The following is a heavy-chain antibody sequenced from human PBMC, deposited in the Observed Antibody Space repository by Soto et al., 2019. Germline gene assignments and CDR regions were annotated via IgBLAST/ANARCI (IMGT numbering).Heavy chain of an antibody. D-gene: IGHD6-19*01. CDR1: GYTFTSFA. Sequence: QVQLVQSGAEEKKPGASVKVAYKAYGYTFTSFAMHWVRRAHGQRLEWMGWIKAGNGKTKYSQKFQGRVTITRDTSASTAYMELSSLRSEDTAVYYCARVAGWYVPDYWGQGTLVTVSS. V-gene: IGHV1-3*05. CDR3: ARVAGWYVPDY. J-gene: IGHJ4*02. CDR2: IKAGNGKT.